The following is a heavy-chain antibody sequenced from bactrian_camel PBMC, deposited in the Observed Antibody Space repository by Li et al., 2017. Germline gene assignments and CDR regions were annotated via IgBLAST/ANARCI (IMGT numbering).Heavy chain of an antibody. CDR3: AATYACGSSWSNSRVFTY. J-gene: IGHJ4*01. CDR2: ISADGTT. Sequence: HVQLVESGGGSAEVGGSLTLSCTGSGFAFVKFDLGWYRQAPGHECELVSRISADGTTYYADSVKDRFTISRDNDKPTLYLQMENLKSEDSDMYYCAATYACGSSWSNSRVFTYWGLGTQVTVS. D-gene: IGHD6*01. CDR1: GFAFVKFD. V-gene: IGHV3S55*01.